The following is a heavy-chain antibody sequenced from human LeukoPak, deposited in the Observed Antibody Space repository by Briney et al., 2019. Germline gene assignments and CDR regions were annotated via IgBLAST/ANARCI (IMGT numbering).Heavy chain of an antibody. D-gene: IGHD3-3*01. Sequence: PSETLSLPYAVSGGFISRLYASCVRQPPEKGLEWIGYIYSSGTTNYNPSLKSRVTISVDTSKNQITLKLCSVTVADTAVYYCARGKGAPITIFGVVTNWFDPWGQGTLVTVSS. CDR3: ARGKGAPITIFGVVTNWFDP. V-gene: IGHV4-59*11. J-gene: IGHJ5*02. CDR1: GGFISRLY. CDR2: IYSSGTT.